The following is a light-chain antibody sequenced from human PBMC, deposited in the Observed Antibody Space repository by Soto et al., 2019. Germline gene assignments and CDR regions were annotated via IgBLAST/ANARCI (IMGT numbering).Light chain of an antibody. CDR3: CSYAGSSPSV. Sequence: QSVLTQPASVSGSPGQSITISCTGTSSDVGSYNLVSWYQQHPGKAPKLMIYEVSKRPSGVSNRFSGSKSGNTASLTISGLQAEDEADYYCCSYAGSSPSVLGTGTKVTVL. CDR1: SSDVGSYNL. V-gene: IGLV2-23*02. CDR2: EVS. J-gene: IGLJ1*01.